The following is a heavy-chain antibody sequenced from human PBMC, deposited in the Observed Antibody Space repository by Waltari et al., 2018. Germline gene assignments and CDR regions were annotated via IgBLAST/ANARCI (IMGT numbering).Heavy chain of an antibody. D-gene: IGHD4-17*01. CDR2: INPKSGGT. CDR1: GYTFTGYY. V-gene: IGHV1-2*02. J-gene: IGHJ6*02. CDR3: ASQTDYGDLDYYYGMDV. Sequence: QEQLVQSGAEVKKPGASVRVSCKASGYTFTGYYMNWVRQAPGQGLEWRGWINPKSGGTNYAQKVQGRVTMTRDTSISTAYMELSRLRSDDTAVYYCASQTDYGDLDYYYGMDVWGQGTTVTVSS.